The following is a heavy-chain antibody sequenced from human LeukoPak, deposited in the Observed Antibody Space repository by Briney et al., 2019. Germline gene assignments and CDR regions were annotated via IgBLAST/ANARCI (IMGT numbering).Heavy chain of an antibody. V-gene: IGHV4-4*07. D-gene: IGHD6-19*01. J-gene: IGHJ5*02. CDR2: ICSSGDT. CDR3: AKGAGPPWFDP. CDR1: GGSISNYC. Sequence: SETLSLTCTVSGGSISNYCWSWIRQPAGKGLEWIGRICSSGDTRYNPSVKSRVTMSVDTSKNQFSLNLNYVTAADTAVYYCAKGAGPPWFDPWGQGTLVTVSS.